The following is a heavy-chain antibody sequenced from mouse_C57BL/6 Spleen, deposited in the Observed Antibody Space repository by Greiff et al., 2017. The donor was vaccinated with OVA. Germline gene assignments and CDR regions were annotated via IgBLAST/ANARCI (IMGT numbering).Heavy chain of an antibody. J-gene: IGHJ2*01. CDR2: ISSGGSYT. Sequence: EVHLVESGGDLVKPGGSLTLSCAASGFTFSSYGMSWVRQTPDKRLEWVATISSGGSYTYYPDSVKGRFTISRDNAKNTLYLQMSSLKSEDTAMYYCARQGTGNYFDDWGQGTTLTVSS. CDR3: ARQGTGNYFDD. D-gene: IGHD4-1*01. V-gene: IGHV5-6*01. CDR1: GFTFSSYG.